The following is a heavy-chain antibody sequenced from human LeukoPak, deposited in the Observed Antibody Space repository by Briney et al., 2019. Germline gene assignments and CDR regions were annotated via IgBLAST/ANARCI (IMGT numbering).Heavy chain of an antibody. D-gene: IGHD2-15*01. J-gene: IGHJ5*02. CDR1: GGTFSSYA. Sequence: ASVKVSCKASGGTFSSYAISWVRQAPGQGLEWMGGIIPIFGTANYAQKFQGRVTITTDESTSTAYMELSSLRSEDTAVYYCARETGGYCSGGGCYSVWFDPWGQGTLVTVSS. CDR2: IIPIFGTA. CDR3: ARETGGYCSGGGCYSVWFDP. V-gene: IGHV1-69*05.